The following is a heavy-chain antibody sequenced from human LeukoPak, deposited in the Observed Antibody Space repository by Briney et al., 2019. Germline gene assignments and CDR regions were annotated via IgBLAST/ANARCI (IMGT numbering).Heavy chain of an antibody. Sequence: SETLSLTCAVYGGSFSGYYWSWIRQPPGKGLEWIGEINHSGSTNYNPSLKSRVTISVDTSKNQFSLKLSSVTAADTAVYCCARGLGSYSHWGQGTLVTVSS. D-gene: IGHD1-26*01. CDR3: ARGLGSYSH. CDR1: GGSFSGYY. CDR2: INHSGST. V-gene: IGHV4-34*01. J-gene: IGHJ4*02.